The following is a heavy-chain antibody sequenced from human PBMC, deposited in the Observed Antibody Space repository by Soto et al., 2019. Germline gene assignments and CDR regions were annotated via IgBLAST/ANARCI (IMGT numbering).Heavy chain of an antibody. J-gene: IGHJ2*01. CDR3: ARDRYGDFGWYFDL. V-gene: IGHV4-59*01. CDR1: GGSINSFY. CDR2: IYYSGST. Sequence: QVQLQESGPGLVKPSETLSLTCTVPGGSINSFYWSWIRQPPGKGLEWIGYIYYSGSTSYNPSLKSRVTISVEPSRNQFSPNLSSVTAAYTAVYYCARDRYGDFGWYFDLWGRGTLVTVSS. D-gene: IGHD4-17*01.